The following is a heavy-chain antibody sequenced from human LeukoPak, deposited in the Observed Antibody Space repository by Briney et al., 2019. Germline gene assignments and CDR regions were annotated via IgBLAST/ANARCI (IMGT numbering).Heavy chain of an antibody. D-gene: IGHD5-24*01. Sequence: GGTLRLSCAASGFTFSSYGMSWVRQAPGKGLEWVSAISGSGGSTYYADSVKGRFTISRDNSKNTLYLQMNSLRAEDTAVYYCARDGWLQAFDYWGQGTLVTVSS. CDR3: ARDGWLQAFDY. CDR1: GFTFSSYG. CDR2: ISGSGGST. V-gene: IGHV3-23*01. J-gene: IGHJ4*02.